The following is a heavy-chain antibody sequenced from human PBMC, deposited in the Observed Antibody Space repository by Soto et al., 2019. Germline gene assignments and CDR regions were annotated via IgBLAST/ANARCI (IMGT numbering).Heavy chain of an antibody. CDR3: ARDHNHYYDSSGYYYGPLYYYYGMDV. CDR1: GFTFSSYA. J-gene: IGHJ6*02. V-gene: IGHV3-30-3*01. CDR2: ISYDGSNK. D-gene: IGHD3-22*01. Sequence: GGSLRLSCAASGFTFSSYAMHWVRQAPGKGLEWVAVISYDGSNKYYADSVKGRFTISRDNSKNTLYLQMNSLRAEDTAVYYCARDHNHYYDSSGYYYGPLYYYYGMDVWGQGTTVTVSS.